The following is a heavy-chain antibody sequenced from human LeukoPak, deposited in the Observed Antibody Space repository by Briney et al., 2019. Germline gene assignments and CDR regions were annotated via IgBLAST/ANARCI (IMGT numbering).Heavy chain of an antibody. D-gene: IGHD3-3*01. Sequence: QPGGSLRLSCAASGFTFSSYWMSWVRQAPGKGLERVANIKQDGSEKYYVDSVKGRFTISRDNAKNSLYLQMNSLRAEDTAVYYCAKLSWSGYYRYYYYMDVWGKGTTVTVSS. CDR1: GFTFSSYW. CDR3: AKLSWSGYYRYYYYMDV. V-gene: IGHV3-7*01. CDR2: IKQDGSEK. J-gene: IGHJ6*03.